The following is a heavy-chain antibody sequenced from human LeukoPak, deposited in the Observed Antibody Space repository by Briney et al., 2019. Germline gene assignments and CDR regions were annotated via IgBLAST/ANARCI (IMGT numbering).Heavy chain of an antibody. Sequence: GGSVRLSCVASGFTFTNYGIHWVRQAPGKGLEWVTAISYDGSDEYYADSVKGRFTISRDNSKNTLYLQMNSLRAEDTAVYYCARASPNNYDYYYYGMDVWGQGTTVTVSS. CDR3: ARASPNNYDYYYYGMDV. J-gene: IGHJ6*02. D-gene: IGHD4-11*01. CDR2: ISYDGSDE. CDR1: GFTFTNYG. V-gene: IGHV3-30*03.